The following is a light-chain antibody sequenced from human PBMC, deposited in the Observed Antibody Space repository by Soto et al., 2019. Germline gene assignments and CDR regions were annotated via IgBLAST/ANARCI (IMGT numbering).Light chain of an antibody. CDR2: GAS. J-gene: IGKJ1*01. Sequence: EIVLTQSPGTLSLSPGERATLSCRASQSVSSSYLAWYQQKPGQAPRLLIYGASSRATGIPDRFSGSGSGTEFTLTISSLQSEDFAVYYCQQYNNWPRWTFGQGTKV. CDR3: QQYNNWPRWT. CDR1: QSVSSSY. V-gene: IGKV3-20*01.